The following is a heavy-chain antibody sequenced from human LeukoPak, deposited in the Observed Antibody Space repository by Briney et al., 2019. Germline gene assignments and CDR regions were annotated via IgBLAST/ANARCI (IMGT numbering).Heavy chain of an antibody. CDR1: GCTFSSYG. CDR2: IWYDGSNK. CDR3: ARGSQRSYYFDY. J-gene: IGHJ4*02. V-gene: IGHV3-33*01. Sequence: GRSLRLSCSASGCTFSSYGMHWVRQAPAKEPDWGAVIWYDGSNKYYADSVKGRFNISRDNSKNTLYLQMNSLRAEDTAVYYCARGSQRSYYFDYWGQGTLVTVSS. D-gene: IGHD1-1*01.